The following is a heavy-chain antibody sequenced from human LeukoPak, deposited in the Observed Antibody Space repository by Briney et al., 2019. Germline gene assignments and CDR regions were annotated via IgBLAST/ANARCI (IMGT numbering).Heavy chain of an antibody. Sequence: KPSETLSLTCTVSGGSISSYYWSWIRQPPGKGLEWIGYIYYSGSTNYNPSLKSRVTISVDTSKNQFSLKLSSVTAADAAVYYCASNYYGSGSLDYWGQGNLVTVSS. D-gene: IGHD3-10*01. CDR1: GGSISSYY. CDR3: ASNYYGSGSLDY. V-gene: IGHV4-59*08. CDR2: IYYSGST. J-gene: IGHJ4*02.